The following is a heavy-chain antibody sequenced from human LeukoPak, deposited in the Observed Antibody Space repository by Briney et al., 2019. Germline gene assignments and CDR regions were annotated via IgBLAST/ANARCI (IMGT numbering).Heavy chain of an antibody. Sequence: GGSLRLSCAASGFTFSSYAMTWVRQAPGKGLEWVSGISGSGTNTYYADSVKGRFTISRDNSKNTLYLQMNSLRDEDTALYYCARDPGYGYNWGQGTLVTVSS. CDR3: ARDPGYGYN. J-gene: IGHJ4*02. CDR2: ISGSGTNT. D-gene: IGHD5-12*01. V-gene: IGHV3-23*01. CDR1: GFTFSSYA.